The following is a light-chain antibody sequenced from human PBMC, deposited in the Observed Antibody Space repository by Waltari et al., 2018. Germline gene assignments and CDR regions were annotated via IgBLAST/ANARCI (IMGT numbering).Light chain of an antibody. V-gene: IGLV2-23*03. CDR1: SRDVGSSNL. J-gene: IGLJ2*01. Sequence: QSALTQPASLSGSPGQSITISCTGTSRDVGSSNLVSWYQQHPGKAPKLFLYEGSKRPAGVSNRFSGSKSGNTASLTISGLQAEDEADYHCCSYAGGSAFVVFGGGTKLTVL. CDR2: EGS. CDR3: CSYAGGSAFVV.